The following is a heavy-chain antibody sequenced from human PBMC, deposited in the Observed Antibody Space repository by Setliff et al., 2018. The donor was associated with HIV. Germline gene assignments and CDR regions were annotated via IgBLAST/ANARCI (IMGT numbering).Heavy chain of an antibody. D-gene: IGHD1-7*01. CDR3: ARHRGMPGTTWYNHYMDV. CDR1: GGSIDSSDYY. J-gene: IGHJ6*03. Sequence: ETLSLTCSVSGGSIDSSDYYWGWIRQPPGKGLEWIGSIFYSGSTKYNPSLESRVTISVDTSKNQFSLRLSSVTAADTAVYYCARHRGMPGTTWYNHYMDVWGTGATVTVSS. V-gene: IGHV4-39*07. CDR2: IFYSGST.